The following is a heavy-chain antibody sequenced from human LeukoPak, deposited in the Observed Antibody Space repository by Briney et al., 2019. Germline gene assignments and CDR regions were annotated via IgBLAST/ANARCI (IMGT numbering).Heavy chain of an antibody. J-gene: IGHJ4*02. CDR3: MTLYVDYAR. Sequence: GGSLRLSCAASGFIFSGAWLSWVHQAPGKGLEWVGRIKSKNNGGTTDYAAPVNGRFSISRDDSKNTLYLQMHSLKTEDTGVYYCMTLYVDYARWGQGTLVTVSS. CDR1: GFIFSGAW. CDR2: IKSKNNGGTT. D-gene: IGHD4-17*01. V-gene: IGHV3-15*01.